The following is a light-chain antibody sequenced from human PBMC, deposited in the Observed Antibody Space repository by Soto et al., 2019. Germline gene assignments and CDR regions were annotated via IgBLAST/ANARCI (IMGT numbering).Light chain of an antibody. Sequence: EIVLTQSPATLSLSPGERATLSCRASQSVSSYFAWYQQKPGQAPRLLLFDASNRATGIPARFSGSGGGTDGTLTISSLEPEDFAVYYCQQRSNWPPLWTVGQGTKVEIK. CDR3: QQRSNWPPLWT. J-gene: IGKJ1*01. V-gene: IGKV3-11*01. CDR1: QSVSSY. CDR2: DAS.